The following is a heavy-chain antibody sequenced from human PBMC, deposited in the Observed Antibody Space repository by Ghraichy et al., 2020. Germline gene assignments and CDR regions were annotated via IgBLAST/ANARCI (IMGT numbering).Heavy chain of an antibody. J-gene: IGHJ5*02. CDR3: ARGPHGSGTYAWIDP. CDR2: IYTSGST. V-gene: IGHV4-4*07. Sequence: SETLSLTCTVSGDSISSYYWSWIRQPAGKGLEWIGRIYTSGSTNFNPSLRSRVTMSVDMSKNQFSLKLSSVTAADTAVYYCARGPHGSGTYAWIDPWGQGTLVTVSS. D-gene: IGHD3-10*01. CDR1: GDSISSYY.